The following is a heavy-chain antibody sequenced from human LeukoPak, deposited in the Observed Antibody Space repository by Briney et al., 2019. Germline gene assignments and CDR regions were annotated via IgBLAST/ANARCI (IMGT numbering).Heavy chain of an antibody. D-gene: IGHD2-21*01. J-gene: IGHJ6*03. Sequence: SETLSLTCTFSGASFSSYYWSWIRQPPGKGLEWIGYIYYSGSTYYTYYNPSLKSRVTISMDTSKNQFSLNLMSVTAADTAVYYCARDPLAYCGGDCLKDRYYYYMDVWGKGTTVTVSS. CDR3: ARDPLAYCGGDCLKDRYYYYMDV. CDR1: GASFSSYY. V-gene: IGHV4-59*01. CDR2: IYYSGSTYYT.